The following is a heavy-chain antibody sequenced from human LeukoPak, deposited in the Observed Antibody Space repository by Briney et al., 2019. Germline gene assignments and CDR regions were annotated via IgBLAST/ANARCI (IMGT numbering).Heavy chain of an antibody. J-gene: IGHJ3*02. CDR1: GYSFTSYW. CDR3: ARLIGKNYYDSRVGAFDI. CDR2: IYPGDSDT. D-gene: IGHD3-22*01. Sequence: GESLKISCKGSGYSFTSYWIGWVRQMPGKGLEWMGIIYPGDSDTRYSPSFQGQVTISADKSISTAYPQWSSLKASDTAMYYCARLIGKNYYDSRVGAFDIWGQGTMVTVSS. V-gene: IGHV5-51*01.